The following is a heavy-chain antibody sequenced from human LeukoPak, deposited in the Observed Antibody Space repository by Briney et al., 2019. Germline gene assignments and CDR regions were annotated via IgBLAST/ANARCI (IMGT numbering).Heavy chain of an antibody. CDR3: AKGRGDYSQSWLDY. D-gene: IGHD4-17*01. Sequence: ASVKVSCKASGYTFTSYGISWVRQAPGQGLEWMGWISAYNGNTNYAQKLQGRVTMTTDTSTSTAYMELRSLRSDDTAVYYCAKGRGDYSQSWLDYWGQGTLVTVSS. CDR1: GYTFTSYG. J-gene: IGHJ4*02. CDR2: ISAYNGNT. V-gene: IGHV1-18*01.